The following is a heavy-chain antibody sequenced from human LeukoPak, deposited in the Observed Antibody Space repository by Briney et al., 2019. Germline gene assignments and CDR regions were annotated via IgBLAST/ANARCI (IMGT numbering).Heavy chain of an antibody. CDR1: GFTVSSHY. CDR2: VTSRGVGT. D-gene: IGHD4-17*01. Sequence: GGSLRLSCAAFGFTVSSHYMAWVRQAPGKGLEWVAAVTSRGVGTHYADSVKGRFTISRDNSKNTIYLQMNSLRAEDTAIYYCGSDPNGDYVGALGYWGRGTLVTVSS. CDR3: GSDPNGDYVGALGY. J-gene: IGHJ4*01. V-gene: IGHV3-23*01.